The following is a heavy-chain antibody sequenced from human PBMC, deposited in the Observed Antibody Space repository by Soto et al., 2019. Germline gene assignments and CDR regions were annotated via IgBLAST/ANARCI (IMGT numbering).Heavy chain of an antibody. V-gene: IGHV4-31*03. J-gene: IGHJ6*02. CDR2: INYSGST. CDR3: VSPSSGYTSGMDV. Sequence: QVQLQESGPGLVKPSQPLSLTCTVSGGSVSSGGNYWGWIRQHPGKGLEWIGDINYSGSTYYNPSLKSRVIISLDTSKNQFSLKLSSVTAADTAVYYCVSPSSGYTSGMDVWGQGTTVTVSS. CDR1: GGSVSSGGNY. D-gene: IGHD5-18*01.